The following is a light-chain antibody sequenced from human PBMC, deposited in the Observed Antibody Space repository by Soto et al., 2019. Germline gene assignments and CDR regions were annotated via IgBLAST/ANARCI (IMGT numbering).Light chain of an antibody. J-gene: IGLJ1*01. CDR3: TSYTSSTLYV. V-gene: IGLV2-14*03. CDR2: DVS. Sequence: QSALTQPASVSGSPGQSITISCTGTSSDVGSYNYVSWYQQHPGKAPKFMIYDVSNRPSGVSNRFSGSKSGNTASLTISGLQPEDEADYYCTSYTSSTLYVFGTGTKVTVL. CDR1: SSDVGSYNY.